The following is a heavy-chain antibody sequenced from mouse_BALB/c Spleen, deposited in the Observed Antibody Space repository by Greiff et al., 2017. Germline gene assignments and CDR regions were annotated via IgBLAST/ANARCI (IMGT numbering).Heavy chain of an antibody. J-gene: IGHJ2*01. D-gene: IGHD4-1*01. CDR3: ARSGTSFDY. V-gene: IGHV5-17*02. Sequence: DVKLVESGGGLVQPGGSRKLSCAASGFTFSSFGMHWVRQAPEKGLEWVAYISSGSSTIYYADTVKGRFTISRDNPKNTLFLQMTSLRSEDTAMYYCARSGTSFDYWGQGTTLTVSS. CDR2: ISSGSSTI. CDR1: GFTFSSFG.